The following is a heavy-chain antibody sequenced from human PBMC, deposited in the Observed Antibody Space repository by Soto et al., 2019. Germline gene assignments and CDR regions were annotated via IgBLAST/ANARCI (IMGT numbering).Heavy chain of an antibody. Sequence: QVQLQESGPGLVKPSQTLSLTCTVSGGSISSGGYYWSWIRQHPGKGLEWIGYIYYSGSTYYNPSLKSRVTISVDTSKNQFSLKLSSVTAADTAVYYCAREGCSGGSCSLRSPTRPTEIDYWGQGTLVTVSS. CDR2: IYYSGST. V-gene: IGHV4-31*03. CDR3: AREGCSGGSCSLRSPTRPTEIDY. CDR1: GGSISSGGYY. J-gene: IGHJ4*02. D-gene: IGHD2-15*01.